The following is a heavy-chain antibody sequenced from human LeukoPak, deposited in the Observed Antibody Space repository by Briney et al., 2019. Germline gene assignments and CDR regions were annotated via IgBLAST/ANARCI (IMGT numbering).Heavy chain of an antibody. V-gene: IGHV3-48*01. CDR3: ARVVIHNFENSGWFDP. J-gene: IGHJ5*02. CDR2: ITSSSSTI. D-gene: IGHD1-20*01. Sequence: GGSLRLSCAASGFTFSSYNMNWVRQAPGKGLEWVSYITSSSSTIYYADSVKGRSTISRDNAKNSLYLQMNSLRAEDTAVYYCARVVIHNFENSGWFDPWGQGTLVTVSS. CDR1: GFTFSSYN.